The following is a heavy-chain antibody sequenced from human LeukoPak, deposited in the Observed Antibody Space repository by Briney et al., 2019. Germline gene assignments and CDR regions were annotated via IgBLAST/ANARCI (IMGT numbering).Heavy chain of an antibody. CDR2: IYYSGST. D-gene: IGHD2-15*01. V-gene: IGHV4-39*01. J-gene: IGHJ4*02. Sequence: PSETLSLTCTVSGGSISSSSYYWGWIRQSPGKGLEWIGSIYYSGSTYNNPSLKSRVTISVDTSKNQFSLKLSSVTAADTAVYYCASPYCSGGSCLPYFDYWGQGTLVTVPS. CDR3: ASPYCSGGSCLPYFDY. CDR1: GGSISSSSYY.